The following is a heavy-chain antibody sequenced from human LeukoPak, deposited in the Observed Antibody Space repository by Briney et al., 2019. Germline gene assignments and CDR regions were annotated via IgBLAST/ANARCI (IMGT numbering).Heavy chain of an antibody. CDR2: LYASGST. CDR1: GASISSYF. J-gene: IGHJ4*02. V-gene: IGHV4-4*07. Sequence: SETLSLTCTVSGASISSYFWTWIRQPAGKGLEWIGRLYASGSTNYNPSLKSRVTISVDTSKNQFSLKLSSVTAADTAVYYCAGGTDTAMVSGSVHWGQGTLVTVSS. D-gene: IGHD5-18*01. CDR3: AGGTDTAMVSGSVH.